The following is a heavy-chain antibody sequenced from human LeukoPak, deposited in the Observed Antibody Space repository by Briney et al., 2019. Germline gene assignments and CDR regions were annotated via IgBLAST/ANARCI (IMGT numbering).Heavy chain of an antibody. Sequence: GGSLRLSCAASGFTFDDYAMHWVRQAPGKGLEWVSAISGSGGSTYYADSVKGRFTISRDNAKNSLYLQMNSLRAEDTALYYCARGGSYGGYHSYWGQGTLVTVSS. J-gene: IGHJ4*02. D-gene: IGHD4-23*01. CDR1: GFTFDDYA. CDR2: ISGSGGST. V-gene: IGHV3-23*01. CDR3: ARGGSYGGYHSY.